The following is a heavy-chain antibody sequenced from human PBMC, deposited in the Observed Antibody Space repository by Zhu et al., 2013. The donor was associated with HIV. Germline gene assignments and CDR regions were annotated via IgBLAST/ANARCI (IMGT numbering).Heavy chain of an antibody. D-gene: IGHD1-1*01. CDR3: AKADGGSTNWHFDC. Sequence: EVQLVESGGGLVKPGGSLRLSCAASGFTFSSYSMTWVRQAPGKGLECVSTITGSGTSTYYADSVKGRFTISRDNFENTMYLQMNSLRAEDTAVYYCAKADGGSTNWHFDCWGQGTLVTVSS. CDR1: GFTFSSYS. V-gene: IGHV3-23*04. CDR2: ITGSGTST. J-gene: IGHJ4*02.